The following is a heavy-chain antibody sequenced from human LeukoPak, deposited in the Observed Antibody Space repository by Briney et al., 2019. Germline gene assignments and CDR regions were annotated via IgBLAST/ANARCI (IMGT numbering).Heavy chain of an antibody. J-gene: IGHJ6*03. CDR3: ARMGYSGYNFPFYYMDL. CDR2: MNPDIDNT. D-gene: IGHD5-12*01. Sequence: GAAVKVSCNASGYSFTKFDVNWGRQATGQGLEGMGWMNPDIDNTDHAHKFQGRVTMTRDTSINTAYLELSSLTSDDTAVYYCARMGYSGYNFPFYYMDLWGKGTPVTVS. CDR1: GYSFTKFD. V-gene: IGHV1-8*01.